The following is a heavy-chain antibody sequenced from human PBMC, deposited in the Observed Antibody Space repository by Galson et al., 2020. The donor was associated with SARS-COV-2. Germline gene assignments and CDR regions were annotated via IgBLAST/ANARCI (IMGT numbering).Heavy chain of an antibody. D-gene: IGHD3-22*01. J-gene: IGHJ4*02. CDR2: ISSSSSTI. Sequence: GESLKISCAASGFTFSSYSMNWVRQAPGKGLEWVSYISSSSSTIYYADSVKGRFTISRDNAKNSLYLQMNSLRAEDTAVYYCASRGPEDSSGYYLDYWGQGTLVTVSS. V-gene: IGHV3-48*04. CDR1: GFTFSSYS. CDR3: ASRGPEDSSGYYLDY.